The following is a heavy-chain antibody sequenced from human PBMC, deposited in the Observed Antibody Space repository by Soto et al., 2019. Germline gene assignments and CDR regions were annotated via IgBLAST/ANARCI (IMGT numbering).Heavy chain of an antibody. V-gene: IGHV3-30-3*01. D-gene: IGHD6-19*01. J-gene: IGHJ4*02. CDR2: ISYDGINK. Sequence: QVQLVESGGGVVQPGGSLRLSCAASGFTFSSNPMHWVRQTPGGGLEWVALISYDGINKHHADSVKGRFTISRDKSRSTLYPQMDSLRTEDTAVYYCAREVSGWYQYFDYWGQGTLVTVSS. CDR3: AREVSGWYQYFDY. CDR1: GFTFSSNP.